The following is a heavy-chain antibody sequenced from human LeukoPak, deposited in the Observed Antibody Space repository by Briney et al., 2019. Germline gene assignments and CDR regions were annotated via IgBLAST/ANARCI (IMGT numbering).Heavy chain of an antibody. J-gene: IGHJ4*02. CDR1: GGLISRYY. CDR2: MSYSGSS. D-gene: IGHD3-22*01. Sequence: SETLSLPCTVSGGLISRYYWRWIRQPPGRGLEWIGYMSYSGSSNYNPSLRSRVTISVDASKKQFSLKLSSVTAADTAVYYCARDGYSDSSGYDYPPSVWGRGTLVTVSS. V-gene: IGHV4-59*01. CDR3: ARDGYSDSSGYDYPPSV.